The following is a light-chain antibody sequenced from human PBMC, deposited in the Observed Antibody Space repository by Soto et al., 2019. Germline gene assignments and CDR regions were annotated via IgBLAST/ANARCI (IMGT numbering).Light chain of an antibody. CDR2: DVN. V-gene: IGLV2-14*03. Sequence: ALTQPASVSGSPGQSITISCTGTSSDIGGYKYVSWYQQHPGKVPKLLIYDVNNRPSGVSDRFSGSKSGNTASLTISGLQAEDEAEYYCCSYTSSTSLIFGGGTKLTVL. CDR1: SSDIGGYKY. CDR3: CSYTSSTSLI. J-gene: IGLJ2*01.